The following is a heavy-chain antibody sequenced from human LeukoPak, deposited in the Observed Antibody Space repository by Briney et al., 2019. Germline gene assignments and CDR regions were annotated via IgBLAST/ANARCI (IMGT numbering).Heavy chain of an antibody. Sequence: GGSLRLSCAASGFTFSSYGMHWVRQAPGKGLEWVAVISYDGSNKYYADSVKGRFTISRDNSKNTLYLQMNSLRAEDTAVYYCAKEANHQFRSYRKQYYFDYWGQGTLVTVSS. CDR3: AKEANHQFRSYRKQYYFDY. CDR1: GFTFSSYG. D-gene: IGHD1-26*01. CDR2: ISYDGSNK. J-gene: IGHJ4*02. V-gene: IGHV3-30*18.